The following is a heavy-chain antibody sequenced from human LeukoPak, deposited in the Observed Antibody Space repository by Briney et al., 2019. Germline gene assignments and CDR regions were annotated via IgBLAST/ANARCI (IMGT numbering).Heavy chain of an antibody. CDR2: ISGSGGST. J-gene: IGHJ4*02. Sequence: PGGSLRLSCEASRFSFSTYPMGWVRRAPGKGLEWVSGISGSGGSTYYADSVKGRFTISRDNSKNTLYLQMNSLRAEDTAVYYCAKSSVYGHFDYWGQGTLVTVSS. CDR3: AKSSVYGHFDY. CDR1: RFSFSTYP. V-gene: IGHV3-23*01. D-gene: IGHD3-16*02.